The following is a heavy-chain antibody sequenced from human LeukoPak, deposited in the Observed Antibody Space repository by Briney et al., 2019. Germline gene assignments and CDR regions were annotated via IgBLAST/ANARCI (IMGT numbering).Heavy chain of an antibody. CDR1: GFTFSSYE. V-gene: IGHV3-48*03. D-gene: IGHD4-23*01. CDR2: ISSSGSTI. CDR3: ARAARGISQH. J-gene: IGHJ1*01. Sequence: PGGSLRHSCAASGFTFSSYEMNWVRQAPGKGLEWVSYISSSGSTIYYADSVKGRFTISRDNAKNSLYLQMNSLRAEDTAVYYCARAARGISQHWGQGTLVTVSS.